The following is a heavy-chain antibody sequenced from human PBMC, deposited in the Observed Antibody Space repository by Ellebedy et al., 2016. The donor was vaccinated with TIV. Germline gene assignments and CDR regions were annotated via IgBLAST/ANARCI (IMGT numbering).Heavy chain of an antibody. J-gene: IGHJ6*02. CDR2: ISSSSSYI. V-gene: IGHV3-21*01. CDR3: ARDVPAYGMDV. Sequence: PGGSLRLSCAASGFTFNTYAMSWVRQAPGKGLEWVSSISSSSSYIYYADSVKGRFTISRDNAKKSLYLQMNSLRAEDTAVYYCARDVPAYGMDVWGQGTTVSVSS. CDR1: GFTFNTYA.